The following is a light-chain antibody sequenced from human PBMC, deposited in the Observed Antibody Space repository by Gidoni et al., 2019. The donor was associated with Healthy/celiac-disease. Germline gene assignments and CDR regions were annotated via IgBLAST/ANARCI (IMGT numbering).Light chain of an antibody. Sequence: PGERATLSCRASQSVSSYLAWYQQKPGQAPRLLIYDASNRATGIPARFSGSGSGTDFTLTISSLEPEDFAVYYCQQRSNWPPTFGGGTKVEIK. CDR1: QSVSSY. CDR3: QQRSNWPPT. J-gene: IGKJ4*01. V-gene: IGKV3-11*01. CDR2: DAS.